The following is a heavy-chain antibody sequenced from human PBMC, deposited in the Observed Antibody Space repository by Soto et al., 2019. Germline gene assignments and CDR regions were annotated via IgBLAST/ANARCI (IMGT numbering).Heavy chain of an antibody. V-gene: IGHV4-59*01. Sequence: ETLSLTCTVSGGSISSYYWSWIRQPPGKGLEWIGYIYYSGSTNYNPSLKSRVTISVDTSKNQFSLKLSSVTAADTAVYYCARGGYSYGHTTYYYYGMDVWGQGTTVTVSS. CDR3: ARGGYSYGHTTYYYYGMDV. J-gene: IGHJ6*02. CDR1: GGSISSYY. CDR2: IYYSGST. D-gene: IGHD5-18*01.